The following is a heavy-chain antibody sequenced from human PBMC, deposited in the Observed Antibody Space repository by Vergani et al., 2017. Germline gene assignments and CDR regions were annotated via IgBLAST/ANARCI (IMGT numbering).Heavy chain of an antibody. CDR3: ARDGGSGWYI. CDR2: IIPVLGKT. Sequence: QVQLVQSGAEVKKPGSSVKVSCKASGATFRSNTISWVRQVPGQGLEWMGRIIPVLGKTKYAQDFQGRLTITADTSTSTAYMELTSLRSQDTAVYYCARDGGSGWYIWGQGTLVTVSS. CDR1: GATFRSNT. V-gene: IGHV1-69*08. D-gene: IGHD6-19*01. J-gene: IGHJ4*02.